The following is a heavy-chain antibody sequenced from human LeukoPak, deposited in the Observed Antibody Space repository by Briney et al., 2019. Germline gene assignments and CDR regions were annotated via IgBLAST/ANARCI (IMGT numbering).Heavy chain of an antibody. CDR2: IYYSGST. V-gene: IGHV4-59*01. J-gene: IGHJ6*02. CDR3: ARDNWNYGSSMDV. CDR1: GDSIGSFY. D-gene: IGHD1-7*01. Sequence: SETLSLTCTVSGDSIGSFYWSWIRQPPGKGLEWIGWIYYSGSTSYNPSLKSRVTMSVDTSKNQFSLKLSSVTAADTAVYYCARDNWNYGSSMDVWGQGTTVTVSS.